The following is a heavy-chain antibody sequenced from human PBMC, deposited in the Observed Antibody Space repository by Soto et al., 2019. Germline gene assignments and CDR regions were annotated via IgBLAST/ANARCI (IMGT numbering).Heavy chain of an antibody. CDR3: ARTRAVWFDP. CDR2: IYYSGST. D-gene: IGHD6-19*01. CDR1: GGSISSSSYY. Sequence: SETLSLTCTVSGGSISSSSYYWGWIRQPPGRGLEWIGSIYYSGSTYYNPSLKSRVTISVDTSKNQFSLKLSSVTAADTAVYYCARTRAVWFDPRGQGTLVTVSS. V-gene: IGHV4-39*01. J-gene: IGHJ5*02.